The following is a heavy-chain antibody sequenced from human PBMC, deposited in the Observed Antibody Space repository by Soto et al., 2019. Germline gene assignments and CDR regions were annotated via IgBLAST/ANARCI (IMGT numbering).Heavy chain of an antibody. J-gene: IGHJ4*02. CDR3: GTGRLLIQLWFDPLEH. D-gene: IGHD5-18*01. V-gene: IGHV1-2*02. CDR1: GYTFTTYY. Sequence: ASVKVSCKASGYTFTTYYIHWVRQAPGQGLEWVGWINPNNGGTNSAQKFQGRVNMTRDTSTNTAYMELPSLRYDDTAIYFRGTGRLLIQLWFDPLEHWCQGTQVTV. CDR2: INPNNGGT.